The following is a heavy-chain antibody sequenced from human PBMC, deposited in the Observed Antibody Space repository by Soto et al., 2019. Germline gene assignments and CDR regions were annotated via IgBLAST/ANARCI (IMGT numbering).Heavy chain of an antibody. CDR1: GGTFSGYY. Sequence: SETLSLTCAVYGGTFSGYYWSWIRQPPGKGLEWIGEINHSGSTNYNPSLQSRVTISVDTSKNQFSLKLTSVTPADTAVYYCARADDISTGTVIENWFDPWGQGNQVTVSS. J-gene: IGHJ5*02. V-gene: IGHV4-34*01. CDR2: INHSGST. CDR3: ARADDISTGTVIENWFDP. D-gene: IGHD3-9*01.